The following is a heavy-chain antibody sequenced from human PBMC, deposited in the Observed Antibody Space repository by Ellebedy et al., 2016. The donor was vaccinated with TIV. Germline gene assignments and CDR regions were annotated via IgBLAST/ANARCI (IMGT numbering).Heavy chain of an antibody. D-gene: IGHD3-9*01. Sequence: SETLSLXCSVSGGSIRSDYWSWIRQPPGKGLEWIGYIHHTGFTNYNPSLKGRVSVAVDKYRNKLSVRLSSVTAADTAVYYCARHRKNDVLTGYDYWGQGILVTVSS. CDR1: GGSIRSDY. V-gene: IGHV4-59*08. CDR3: ARHRKNDVLTGYDY. J-gene: IGHJ4*02. CDR2: IHHTGFT.